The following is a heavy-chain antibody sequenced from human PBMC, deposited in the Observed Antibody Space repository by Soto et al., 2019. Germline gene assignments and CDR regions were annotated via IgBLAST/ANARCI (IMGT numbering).Heavy chain of an antibody. CDR1: GGSISSYY. V-gene: IGHV4-59*01. Sequence: TSETLSLTCTVSGGSISSYYWSWIRQPPGKGLEWIGYIYYSGSTNYNPSLKSRVTISVDTSKNQFSLKLSSVTAADTAVYYCARGMLDYCGGDCYSIDYWGQGTLVTVSS. D-gene: IGHD2-21*02. CDR3: ARGMLDYCGGDCYSIDY. J-gene: IGHJ4*02. CDR2: IYYSGST.